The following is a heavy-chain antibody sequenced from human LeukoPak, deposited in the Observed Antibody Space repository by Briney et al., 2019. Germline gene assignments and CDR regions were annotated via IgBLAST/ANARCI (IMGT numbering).Heavy chain of an antibody. CDR2: IYYSGST. V-gene: IGHV4-39*01. Sequence: SETLSLTCTVSGGSISNSSSYWGWIRQPPGKGLEWIGSIYYSGSTYYNPSLKSRVTISVDTSKNQFSLKLSSVTAADTAVYYCARARDLDYWGQGTLVTVSS. J-gene: IGHJ4*02. CDR1: GGSISNSSSY. CDR3: ARARDLDY.